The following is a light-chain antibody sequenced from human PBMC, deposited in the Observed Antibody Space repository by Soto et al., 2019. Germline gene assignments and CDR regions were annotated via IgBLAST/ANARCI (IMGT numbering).Light chain of an antibody. CDR1: SSDVGGYNY. CDR2: EVS. J-gene: IGLJ2*01. CDR3: SSYTISLVV. Sequence: QSALTQPASVSGSPGQSITISCTGTSSDVGGYNYVSWYQQHPGKAPKLMMYEVSNRPSGVSNRFSGSKSGNTASLTISELQAEDEADYYCSSYTISLVVFGGGTKLTVL. V-gene: IGLV2-14*01.